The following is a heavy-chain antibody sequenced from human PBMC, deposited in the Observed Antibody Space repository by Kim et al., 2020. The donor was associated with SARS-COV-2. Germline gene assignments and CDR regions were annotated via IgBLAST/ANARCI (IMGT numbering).Heavy chain of an antibody. CDR3: ARGRTPGY. CDR2: IKPDGSEK. D-gene: IGHD2-2*01. J-gene: IGHJ4*02. Sequence: GGSLRLSCAVSGFTFSNFWMSWVRQAPGKGLEWVANIKPDGSEKYYVDSVKGRFTISRDNAKDSLYLQMNSLRAEDTAVYYCARGRTPGYWGQGTLVTVSS. CDR1: GFTFSNFW. V-gene: IGHV3-7*01.